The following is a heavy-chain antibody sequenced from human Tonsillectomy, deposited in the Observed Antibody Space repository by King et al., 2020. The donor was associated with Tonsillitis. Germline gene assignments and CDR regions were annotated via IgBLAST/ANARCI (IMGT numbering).Heavy chain of an antibody. CDR1: GVSISSYY. CDR2: IYYSGST. V-gene: IGHV4-59*01. CDR3: ARVHSDGWWYFDL. Sequence: VQLQESGPGLVKPSETLSLTCTVSGVSISSYYWSWIRQPPGKGLEWIGYIYYSGSTNYNPSLKSRVTISVDTSKNQFSLKVTSVTAADTATYYCARVHSDGWWYFDLWGRGTLVTVSS. D-gene: IGHD6-25*01. J-gene: IGHJ2*01.